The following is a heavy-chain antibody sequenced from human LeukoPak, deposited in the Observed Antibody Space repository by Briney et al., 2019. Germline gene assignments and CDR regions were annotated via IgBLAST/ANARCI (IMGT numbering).Heavy chain of an antibody. CDR1: GYTFTSYA. J-gene: IGHJ1*01. V-gene: IGHV1-3*01. CDR2: INAGNGNT. D-gene: IGHD6-13*01. Sequence: ASVTVSCKASGYTFTSYAMHWVRQAPGQRLEWMGWINAGNGNTKYSQKLQGRVTMTTDTSTSTAYMELRSLRSDDTAVYYCARDHSGEYFQHWGQGTLVTVSS. CDR3: ARDHSGEYFQH.